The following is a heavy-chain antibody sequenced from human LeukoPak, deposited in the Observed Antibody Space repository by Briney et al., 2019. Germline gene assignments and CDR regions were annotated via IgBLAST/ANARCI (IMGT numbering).Heavy chain of an antibody. CDR1: GYTFTGYY. CDR2: INPNSGGT. D-gene: IGHD6-19*01. V-gene: IGHV1-2*02. Sequence: ASVKVSFTASGYTFTGYYMHWVRQAPGQGLEWMGWINPNSGGTNYAQKFQGRVTMTRDTSISTAYMELSRLRSDDTAVYYCARDESSGWYYFDYWGQGTLVTVSS. J-gene: IGHJ4*02. CDR3: ARDESSGWYYFDY.